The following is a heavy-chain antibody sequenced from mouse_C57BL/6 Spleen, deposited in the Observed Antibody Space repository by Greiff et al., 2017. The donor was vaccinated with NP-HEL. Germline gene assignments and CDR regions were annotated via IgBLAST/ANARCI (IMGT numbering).Heavy chain of an antibody. D-gene: IGHD1-1*01. CDR1: GYTFTDYY. CDR2: INPNNGGT. Sequence: EVQLQQSGPELVKPGASVKISCKASGYTFTDYYMNWVKQSHGKSLEWIGDINPNNGGTSYNQKFKGKATLTVDKSSSTAYMELRSLTSEDSAVYYCARGSYRAMDYWGQGTSVTVSS. CDR3: ARGSYRAMDY. J-gene: IGHJ4*01. V-gene: IGHV1-26*01.